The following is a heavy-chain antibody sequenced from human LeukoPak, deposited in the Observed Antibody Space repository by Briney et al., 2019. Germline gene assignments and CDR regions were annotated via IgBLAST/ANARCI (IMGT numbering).Heavy chain of an antibody. Sequence: SGPTLVKPTQTLTLTCTFSGFSLSTSGVGVGWIRQPPGKALEWPALIYWDDDKRYSPSLKSRLTITKDTSKNQVVLTMTNMDPVDTATYYCAHRDQDAYYFDYWGQGTLVTVSS. CDR2: IYWDDDK. J-gene: IGHJ4*02. CDR1: GFSLSTSGVG. CDR3: AHRDQDAYYFDY. V-gene: IGHV2-5*02.